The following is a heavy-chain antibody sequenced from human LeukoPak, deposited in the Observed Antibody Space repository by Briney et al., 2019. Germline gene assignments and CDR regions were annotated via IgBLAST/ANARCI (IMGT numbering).Heavy chain of an antibody. Sequence: SETLSLTCTVSGGSISSYYWSWIRQPPGKGLEWIGYIYYSGSTNYNPSLKSRVTISVDTSKNQFSLKLSSVTAADTAVYYCARGNWNYGGVYYYYMDVWGKGTTVTVSS. V-gene: IGHV4-59*01. D-gene: IGHD1-7*01. CDR1: GGSISSYY. CDR2: IYYSGST. CDR3: ARGNWNYGGVYYYYMDV. J-gene: IGHJ6*03.